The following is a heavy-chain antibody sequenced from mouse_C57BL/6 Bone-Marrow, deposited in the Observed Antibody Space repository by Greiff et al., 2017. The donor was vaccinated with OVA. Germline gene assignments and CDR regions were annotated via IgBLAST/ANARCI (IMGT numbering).Heavy chain of an antibody. D-gene: IGHD2-3*01. CDR3: ERYWRWLRGAMDY. Sequence: EVKLVESGGGLVQPGGSLSLSCAASGFTFTDYYMSWVRQPPGKALEWLGFIRNKANGYTTEYSASVKGRFTISRDNSQSILYLQMNALRAEDSATYYCERYWRWLRGAMDYWGQGTSVTVSS. V-gene: IGHV7-3*01. J-gene: IGHJ4*01. CDR2: IRNKANGYTT. CDR1: GFTFTDYY.